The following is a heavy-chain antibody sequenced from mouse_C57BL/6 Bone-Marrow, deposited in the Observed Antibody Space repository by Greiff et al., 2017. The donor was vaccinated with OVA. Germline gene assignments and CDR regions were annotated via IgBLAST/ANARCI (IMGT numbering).Heavy chain of an antibody. CDR2: IWSDGST. D-gene: IGHD2-3*01. CDR1: GFSLTSYG. V-gene: IGHV2-6-1*01. Sequence: VKVIESGPGLVAPSQSLSITCTVSGFSLTSYGVHWVRQPPGKGLEWLVVIWSDGSTTCNSALKSRLSISKDNSKSQVFLKMNSLQTDDTAMYYCARHRWLLGYFDVWGTGTTVTVSS. CDR3: ARHRWLLGYFDV. J-gene: IGHJ1*03.